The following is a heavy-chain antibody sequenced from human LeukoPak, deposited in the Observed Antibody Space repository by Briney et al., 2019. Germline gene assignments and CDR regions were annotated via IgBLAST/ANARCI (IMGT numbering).Heavy chain of an antibody. Sequence: PSETLSLTCTVSGGSISSSYWSWIRQPPGKGLEWIGFINYSGSTNYNPSLKSRVTISVDTSKNQFSLKLSSVIAADTAVYYCARFQKAGSYFQHWGQGTLVTVSS. D-gene: IGHD6-19*01. CDR1: GGSISSSY. V-gene: IGHV4-59*08. CDR3: ARFQKAGSYFQH. J-gene: IGHJ1*01. CDR2: INYSGST.